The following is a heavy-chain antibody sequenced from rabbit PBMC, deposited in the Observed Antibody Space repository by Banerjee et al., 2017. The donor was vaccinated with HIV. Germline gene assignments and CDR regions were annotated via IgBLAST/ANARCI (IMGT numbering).Heavy chain of an antibody. V-gene: IGHV1S45*01. CDR2: IGAVST. D-gene: IGHD4-2*01. CDR3: ARDAGYAGSNL. Sequence: QEQLEESGGDLVKPEGSLTLTCTASGFSFSSNYWLCWVRQAPGKGLEWIACIGAVSTYYATWAKGRFTISKTSSTTVTLQMTSLTAADTATYFCARDAGYAGSNLWGPGTLVTVS. J-gene: IGHJ4*01. CDR1: GFSFSSNYW.